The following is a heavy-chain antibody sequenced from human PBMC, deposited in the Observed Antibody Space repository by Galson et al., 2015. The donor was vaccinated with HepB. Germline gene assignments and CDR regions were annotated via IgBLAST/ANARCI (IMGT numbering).Heavy chain of an antibody. Sequence: SLRLSCAASGFTFRPYWMHWVRQAPGKGLVWVSRINPDGSSANYADSVKGRFTMSRDNAKSTLYLQMDSLRAEDTALYYCAREDFGGKDYWGQGTLVTVSS. D-gene: IGHD4-23*01. CDR2: INPDGSSA. V-gene: IGHV3-74*01. CDR1: GFTFRPYW. CDR3: AREDFGGKDY. J-gene: IGHJ4*02.